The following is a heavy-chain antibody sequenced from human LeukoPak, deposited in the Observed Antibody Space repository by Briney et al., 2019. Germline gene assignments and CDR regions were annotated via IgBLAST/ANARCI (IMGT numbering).Heavy chain of an antibody. CDR2: IEKTGSYV. Sequence: PGGSLRLSCAASGFTFSNYIMDWVRQAPGGGLGWVSSIEKTGSYVYHVDSVRGRFTISRDNAKNSLYLQMNSLRAEDTAVYYCAREGVGIKDLDYWGQGTLVTVSS. CDR3: AREGVGIKDLDY. CDR1: GFTFSNYI. J-gene: IGHJ4*02. V-gene: IGHV3-21*06. D-gene: IGHD1-26*01.